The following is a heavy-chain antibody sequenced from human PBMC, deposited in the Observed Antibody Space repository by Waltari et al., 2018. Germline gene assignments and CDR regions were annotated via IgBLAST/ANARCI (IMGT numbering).Heavy chain of an antibody. D-gene: IGHD3-3*01. J-gene: IGHJ6*02. CDR3: ARVVIIWYYGMDV. CDR1: GFTFSSYE. Sequence: EVQLVESGGGLVQPGGSLRLSCAASGFTFSSYEMNWVRQAPGKGLEWVSYISSRGSTIYYADSVKGRFTISRDNAKNSLYLQMNSLRAEDTAVYYCARVVIIWYYGMDVWGQGTTVTVSS. CDR2: ISSRGSTI. V-gene: IGHV3-48*03.